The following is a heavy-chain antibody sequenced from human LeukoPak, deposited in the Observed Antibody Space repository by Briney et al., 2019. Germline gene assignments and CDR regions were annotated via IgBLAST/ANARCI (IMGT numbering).Heavy chain of an antibody. D-gene: IGHD3-10*01. Sequence: PSETLSLTCAVYGGSFSSYTMNWVRRAPGKGLQWVSSITGSGSYIYYADSVKGRFTISRDNAKSSLYLQVNSLRAEDTAVYYCAKPYYYGSRSYMDYWGQGTLVTVSS. CDR2: ITGSGSYI. J-gene: IGHJ4*02. V-gene: IGHV3-21*01. CDR1: GGSFSSYT. CDR3: AKPYYYGSRSYMDY.